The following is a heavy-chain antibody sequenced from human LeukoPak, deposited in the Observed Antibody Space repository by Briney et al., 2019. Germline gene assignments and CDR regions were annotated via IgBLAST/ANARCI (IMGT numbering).Heavy chain of an antibody. CDR1: GYTFTSYY. CDR2: IITIFGTA. Sequence: WASVKVSCKASGYTFTSYYMHWVRQAPGQGLEWMGGIITIFGTAKYAQKFQGRVTITADESTSTAYMELSRLRSEDTAVYYCARAYYDFWSGYYKGAGYWGQGTLVTVPS. CDR3: ARAYYDFWSGYYKGAGY. D-gene: IGHD3-3*01. J-gene: IGHJ4*02. V-gene: IGHV1-69*13.